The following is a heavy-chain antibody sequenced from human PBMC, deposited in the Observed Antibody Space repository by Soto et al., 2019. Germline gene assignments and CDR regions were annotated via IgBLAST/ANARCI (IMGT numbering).Heavy chain of an antibody. J-gene: IGHJ6*02. CDR2: ISGSGGST. CDR1: GFTFSSYA. V-gene: IGHV3-23*01. D-gene: IGHD6-13*01. CDR3: AKSRGEVAAGTTTIPRPYYYGMDV. Sequence: PGGSLRLSCAASGFTFSSYAMSWVRQATGKGLEWVSAISGSGGSTYYADSVKGRFTISRDNSKNTLYLQMNSLRAEDTAVYYCAKSRGEVAAGTTTIPRPYYYGMDVWGQGTTVTVSS.